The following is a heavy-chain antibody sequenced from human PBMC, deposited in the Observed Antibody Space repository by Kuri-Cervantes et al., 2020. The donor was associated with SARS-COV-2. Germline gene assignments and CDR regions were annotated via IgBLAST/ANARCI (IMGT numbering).Heavy chain of an antibody. CDR3: ARPRYWGGDCYPDAFDI. V-gene: IGHV5-51*01. Sequence: GESLKISCKGSGYIFTSYWIGWVRQMPGKGLEWMGIIYPGDTDTRYSPSFEGQVTIPADKYISTAYLQWSSLKASDTAMYYCARPRYWGGDCYPDAFDIWGQGTMVTVSS. CDR2: IYPGDTDT. J-gene: IGHJ3*02. CDR1: GYIFTSYW. D-gene: IGHD2-21*01.